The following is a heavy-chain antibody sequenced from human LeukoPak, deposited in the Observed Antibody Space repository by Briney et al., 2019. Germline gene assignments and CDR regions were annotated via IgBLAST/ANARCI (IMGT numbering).Heavy chain of an antibody. D-gene: IGHD6-13*01. CDR3: AKDSGYSSSYGAFDI. V-gene: IGHV3-9*01. CDR1: GFTFDDYA. J-gene: IGHJ3*02. CDR2: IDWNSDSI. Sequence: GGSLRLSCAASGFTFDDYAMHWVRQAPGKGLEWVSGIDWNSDSIDYADSVKGRLTISRDNAKNSLYLQMNSLRAEDTALYYCAKDSGYSSSYGAFDIWGQGTMVTVSS.